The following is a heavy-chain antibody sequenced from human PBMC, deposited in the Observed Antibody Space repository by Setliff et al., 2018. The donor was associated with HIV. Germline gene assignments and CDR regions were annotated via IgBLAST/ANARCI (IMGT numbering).Heavy chain of an antibody. CDR1: GFTFNSYA. Sequence: GGSLRLSCVASGFTFNSYAMRWVRQAPGKGLEWVSAIGSSGGNTYYADSVQGRFTLSRDNSRNTLFLQLHSLRVDDTAPYYCARASSGWYEFDAWGQGTLVTVSS. D-gene: IGHD6-19*01. V-gene: IGHV3-23*01. CDR3: ARASSGWYEFDA. J-gene: IGHJ4*02. CDR2: IGSSGGNT.